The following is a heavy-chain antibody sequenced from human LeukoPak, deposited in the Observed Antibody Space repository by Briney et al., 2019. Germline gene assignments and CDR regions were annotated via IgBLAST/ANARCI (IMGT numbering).Heavy chain of an antibody. D-gene: IGHD6-13*01. Sequence: GGSLRLSCAASGFTFDDYAMHWVRQAPGKGLEWVSGISWNSGSIGYADSVKGRFTISRDNAKNSLYLQMNSLRAEDTAVYYCAREVSLPSSSWGQGTLVTVSS. CDR3: AREVSLPSSS. V-gene: IGHV3-9*01. CDR2: ISWNSGSI. J-gene: IGHJ4*02. CDR1: GFTFDDYA.